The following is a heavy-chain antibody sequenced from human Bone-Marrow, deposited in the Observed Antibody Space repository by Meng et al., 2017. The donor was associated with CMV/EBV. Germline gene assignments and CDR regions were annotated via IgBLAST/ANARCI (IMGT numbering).Heavy chain of an antibody. Sequence: GESLKISCAASGFTFSSYGMHRVRQAPGKGLEWVAFIRYDGSNKYYADSVKGRFTISRDNSKNTLYLQMNSLRAEDTAVYYCAKDMHCSSTSCYGMDVWGQGTTVTVSS. CDR1: GFTFSSYG. V-gene: IGHV3-30*02. CDR3: AKDMHCSSTSCYGMDV. J-gene: IGHJ6*02. D-gene: IGHD2-2*01. CDR2: IRYDGSNK.